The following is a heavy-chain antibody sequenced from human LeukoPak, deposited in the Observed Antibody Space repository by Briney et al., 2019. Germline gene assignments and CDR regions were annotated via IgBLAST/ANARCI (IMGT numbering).Heavy chain of an antibody. CDR1: GFTVSSNY. CDR2: ISSDGGGT. V-gene: IGHV3-64D*06. CDR3: VIDPYYFDSSGYQGI. D-gene: IGHD3-22*01. Sequence: GGSLRLSCAASGFTVSSNYMSWVRQAPGEGLGCVSSISSDGGGTYYADSVKGRFTISRDISKNTLYLQMSSLRAEDTAVYYCVIDPYYFDSSGYQGIWGQGTLVTVSS. J-gene: IGHJ4*02.